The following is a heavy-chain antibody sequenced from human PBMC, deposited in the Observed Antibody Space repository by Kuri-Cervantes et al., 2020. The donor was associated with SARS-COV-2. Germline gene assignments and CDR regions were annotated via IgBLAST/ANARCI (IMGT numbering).Heavy chain of an antibody. J-gene: IGHJ4*02. D-gene: IGHD3-22*01. CDR3: ARGPIVVVITN. CDR1: GFTVSGNY. Sequence: GESLKISCAASGFTVSGNYMSWVRQAPGKGLEWVSSISSSSSYIYYADSVKGRFTISRDNAKNSLYLQMNSLRAEDTAVYYCARGPIVVVITNWGQGTLVTVSS. V-gene: IGHV3-21*01. CDR2: ISSSSSYI.